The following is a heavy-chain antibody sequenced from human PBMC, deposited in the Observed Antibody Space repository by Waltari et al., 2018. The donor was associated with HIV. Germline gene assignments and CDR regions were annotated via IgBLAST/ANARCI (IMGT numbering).Heavy chain of an antibody. CDR1: GFTFSNYG. J-gene: IGHJ2*01. CDR3: VRDKGDSSFDWYFDV. V-gene: IGHV3-33*01. D-gene: IGHD1-26*01. Sequence: QVQLVDSGGGVVQPGRSLRLSCAASGFTFSNYGMHWVRQTPGRGLEWVAVIWSDGTNKYYADSVKGRVTISRDNSKNTLFLQMNKLRVEDTAVYYCVRDKGDSSFDWYFDVWGRGTLVTVSS. CDR2: IWSDGTNK.